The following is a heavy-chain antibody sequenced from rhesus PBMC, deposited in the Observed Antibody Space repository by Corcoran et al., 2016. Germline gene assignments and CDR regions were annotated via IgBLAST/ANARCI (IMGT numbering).Heavy chain of an antibody. D-gene: IGHD6-25*01. Sequence: QVQLQESGPGLVKPSETLSLTCAVSGGAIRSLFLSWIRQTPGKGLEWIGRFSAYGGIIGYNPSLKSRVPLSIDTSKNQFSLKMTSMLAADTAVYYCARAPPAANWFFDIWGPGTPITISS. CDR3: ARAPPAANWFFDI. V-gene: IGHV4-173*01. CDR1: GGAIRSLF. CDR2: FSAYGGII. J-gene: IGHJ2*01.